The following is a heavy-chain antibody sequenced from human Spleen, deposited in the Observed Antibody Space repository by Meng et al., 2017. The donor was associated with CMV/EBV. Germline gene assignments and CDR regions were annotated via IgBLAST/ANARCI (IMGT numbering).Heavy chain of an antibody. D-gene: IGHD1/OR15-1a*01. J-gene: IGHJ4*02. CDR2: IYYSGST. Sequence: LTCTVSGGSTSSGSYYWTWIRQHPGKGLEWIGYIYYSGSTYYNPSLKTRVTISLDTSKNQFSLKLSSVTAADTAVYYCARAFANNFDYWGQGTLVTLL. CDR3: ARAFANNFDY. V-gene: IGHV4-31*03. CDR1: GGSTSSGSYY.